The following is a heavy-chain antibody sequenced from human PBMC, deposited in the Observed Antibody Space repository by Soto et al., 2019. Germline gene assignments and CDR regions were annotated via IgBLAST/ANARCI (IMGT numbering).Heavy chain of an antibody. CDR1: EYSLTSYY. Sequence: ASVKVSCKASEYSLTSYYMHWVRRAPGQGLEWMGITNPSGGSTNYAQKFQGRVTMTSDTSTGTVYMEMNSLRSEDTATYYCARSYVTSRPIDFWGQGTLVTVSS. CDR3: ARSYVTSRPIDF. J-gene: IGHJ4*02. CDR2: TNPSGGST. D-gene: IGHD3-10*02. V-gene: IGHV1-46*01.